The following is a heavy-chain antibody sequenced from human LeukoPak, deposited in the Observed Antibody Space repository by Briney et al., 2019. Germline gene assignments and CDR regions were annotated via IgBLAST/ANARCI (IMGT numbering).Heavy chain of an antibody. Sequence: KPSETLSLTCTVSGGSISSYYWSWIWQPPGKGLEWIGYIYYSGSTNYNPSLKSRVTISVDTSKNQFSLKLSSVTAADTAVYYCARHEVTMVRGVTAEYFQHWGQGTLVTVSS. CDR3: ARHEVTMVRGVTAEYFQH. J-gene: IGHJ1*01. V-gene: IGHV4-59*08. CDR2: IYYSGST. D-gene: IGHD3-10*01. CDR1: GGSISSYY.